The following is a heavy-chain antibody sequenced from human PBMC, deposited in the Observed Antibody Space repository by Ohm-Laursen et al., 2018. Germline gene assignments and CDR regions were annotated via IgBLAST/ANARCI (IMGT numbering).Heavy chain of an antibody. CDR2: IYTSEGT. V-gene: IGHV4-4*07. CDR3: AKDAEYCSGGSCYQNWFDP. CDR1: GGSISSYY. D-gene: IGHD2-15*01. J-gene: IGHJ5*02. Sequence: SDTLSLTCTVSGGSISSYYWSWIRQPAGKGLEWIGRIYTSEGTNYNPSPKSRVTMPGDTSKNQFSLKLSSVTAADTAVYYCAKDAEYCSGGSCYQNWFDPWGQGTLVTVSS.